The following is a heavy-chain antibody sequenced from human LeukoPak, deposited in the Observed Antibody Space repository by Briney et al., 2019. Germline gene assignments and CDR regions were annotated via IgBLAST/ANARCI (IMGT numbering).Heavy chain of an antibody. CDR1: GGSISSYY. CDR2: IYYSGST. D-gene: IGHD1-26*01. J-gene: IGHJ4*02. V-gene: IGHV4-59*01. Sequence: PSETLSLTCTVSGGSISSYYWSWIRQPPGKGLEWIGYIYYSGSTNYNPSLKSRVTISVDTSKNQFSLKLSSVTAADTAVYYCARDGGGSYHFDYWGQGTLVTVSP. CDR3: ARDGGGSYHFDY.